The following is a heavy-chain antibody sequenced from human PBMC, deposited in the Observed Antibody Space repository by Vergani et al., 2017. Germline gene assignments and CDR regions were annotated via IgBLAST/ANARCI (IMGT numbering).Heavy chain of an antibody. CDR3: ARQVAVAGKWWGPYYYYGMDV. CDR1: GYSFSRNW. V-gene: IGHV5-51*01. CDR2: IYPGNSET. J-gene: IGHJ6*02. D-gene: IGHD6-19*01. Sequence: EVQLEQSGAAVKKPGESLEISCKGSGYSFSRNWIAWVRERPGQGLEWMGMIYPGNSETRNNPSFQGHVTISADKSISTAYLQWSSLKASDTAMYYCARQVAVAGKWWGPYYYYGMDVWGQGTTVTVSS.